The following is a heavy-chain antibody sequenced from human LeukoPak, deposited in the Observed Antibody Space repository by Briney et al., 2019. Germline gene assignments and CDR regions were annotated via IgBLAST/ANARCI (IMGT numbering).Heavy chain of an antibody. J-gene: IGHJ6*02. CDR2: INPNSGGT. CDR1: GYTFTGYY. V-gene: IGHV1-2*02. Sequence: KVSXKAXGYTFTGYYMHWVRQAPGQGLEWMGWINPNSGGTNYAQKFQGRVTMTRNTSISTAYMELSSLRSEDTAVYYCATVVPAATTDYYYYGMDVWGQGTTVTVSS. D-gene: IGHD2-2*01. CDR3: ATVVPAATTDYYYYGMDV.